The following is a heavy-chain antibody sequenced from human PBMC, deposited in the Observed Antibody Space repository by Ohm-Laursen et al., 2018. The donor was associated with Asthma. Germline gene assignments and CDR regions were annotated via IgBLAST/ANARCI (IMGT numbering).Heavy chain of an antibody. D-gene: IGHD6-13*01. CDR1: GFTVGSDY. CDR2: IYSGGTT. CDR3: AREYASSWYPCFDY. V-gene: IGHV3-53*01. J-gene: IGHJ4*02. Sequence: SLRLSCAASGFTVGSDYMTWVRQAPGKGLEWVSAIYSGGTTYYADSVRGRFTISRDNSKNTLYLQMNSLRPEDTAVYYCAREYASSWYPCFDYWGQGTLVTVSS.